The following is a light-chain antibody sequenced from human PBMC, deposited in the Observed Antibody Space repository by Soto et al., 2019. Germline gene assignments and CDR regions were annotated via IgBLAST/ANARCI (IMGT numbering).Light chain of an antibody. V-gene: IGKV3D-15*01. Sequence: ERVMTQSPATLSVSPGERATLSCRASQSVSSNLAWYQQKPGQAPRLLIYGASTRATGIPARFSSSGSGTEFTLTISSLQSEDFAVYYCQQYNNWPLSFGGGTKVEIK. J-gene: IGKJ4*01. CDR2: GAS. CDR1: QSVSSN. CDR3: QQYNNWPLS.